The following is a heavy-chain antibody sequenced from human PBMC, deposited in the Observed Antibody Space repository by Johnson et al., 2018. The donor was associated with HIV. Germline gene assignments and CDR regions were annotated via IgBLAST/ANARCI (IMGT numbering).Heavy chain of an antibody. CDR3: ARDQGVGAYCGGVFDI. CDR2: ISYDGSNK. CDR1: GFTFSSYA. D-gene: IGHD2-21*01. J-gene: IGHJ3*02. V-gene: IGHV3-30-3*01. Sequence: QVQLVESGGGVVQPGRSLRLSCAASGFTFSSYAMHWVRQAPGKGLEWVAVISYDGSNKYYADSVKGRFTISRDNSKNTLYLQMNSLRAEDTAVYYCARDQGVGAYCGGVFDIWGQGTMVTVSS.